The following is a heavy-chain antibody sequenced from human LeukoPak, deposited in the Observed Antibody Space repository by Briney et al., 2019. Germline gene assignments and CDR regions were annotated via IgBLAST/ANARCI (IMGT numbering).Heavy chain of an antibody. CDR2: ISGSGGST. V-gene: IGHV3-23*01. J-gene: IGHJ4*02. D-gene: IGHD2-15*01. Sequence: GGSLRLSCAASGFTFSSYGMSWARQAPGKGLEWVSAISGSGGSTYYADSVKGRFTISRDNSKNTLYLQMNSLRAEDTAVYYCAKDMDGGVAATRALDYWGQGTLVTVSS. CDR3: AKDMDGGVAATRALDY. CDR1: GFTFSSYG.